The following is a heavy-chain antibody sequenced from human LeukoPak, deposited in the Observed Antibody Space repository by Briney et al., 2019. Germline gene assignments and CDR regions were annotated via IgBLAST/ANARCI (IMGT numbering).Heavy chain of an antibody. CDR1: GGSISSSSYY. J-gene: IGHJ4*02. Sequence: SETLSLTCTVSGGSISSSSYYWGWLRQPRGKGLEWIGSIYYSGSTYNNPSLKSRVTISVDTPKNQFSLKLSSVTAADTAVYYCARAAYCTNGVCYLYLDYWGQGTLVTVSS. CDR3: ARAAYCTNGVCYLYLDY. D-gene: IGHD2-8*01. V-gene: IGHV4-39*07. CDR2: IYYSGST.